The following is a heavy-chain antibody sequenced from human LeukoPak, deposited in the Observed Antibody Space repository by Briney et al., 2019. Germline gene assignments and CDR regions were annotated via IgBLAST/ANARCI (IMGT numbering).Heavy chain of an antibody. D-gene: IGHD6-19*01. CDR3: ARHSGAGTGFVY. Sequence: KSSETLSLTCAVYGGSFSGYTWSWIRQPPGKGLEWIGEINHSGNTNYNPSLKSRVTISVDTSKNQFSLKLTSVTAADTAVYSCARHSGAGTGFVYWGQGTLVTVSS. J-gene: IGHJ4*02. CDR1: GGSFSGYT. V-gene: IGHV4-34*01. CDR2: INHSGNT.